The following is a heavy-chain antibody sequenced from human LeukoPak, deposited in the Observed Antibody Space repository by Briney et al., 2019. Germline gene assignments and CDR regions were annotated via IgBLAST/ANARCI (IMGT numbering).Heavy chain of an antibody. CDR1: GFTFSSYD. Sequence: GGSLRLSCAASGFTFSSYDMHWVRQATGKGLEWVSTIGTAGDTHYPGSVKGRFTISRENAKNSLYLQMNSLRAGDTAVYYCTRGRQDYFDSWGQGTLVTVSS. V-gene: IGHV3-13*01. CDR2: IGTAGDT. J-gene: IGHJ4*02. CDR3: TRGRQDYFDS.